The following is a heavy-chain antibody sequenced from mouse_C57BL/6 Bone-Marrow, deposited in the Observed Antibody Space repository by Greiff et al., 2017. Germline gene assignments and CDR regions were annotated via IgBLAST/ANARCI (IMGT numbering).Heavy chain of an antibody. V-gene: IGHV1-55*01. CDR1: GYTFTSYW. Sequence: QVQLQQPGAELVKPGASVKMSCKASGYTFTSYWITWVKQRPGQGLEWIGDIYPGSGSTNYNEKFKSKATLTVDTSSSTAYMQLSSLTSEDSAVYYCARCLYYGSSRSCGNYWGQGTTLTVSS. D-gene: IGHD1-1*01. J-gene: IGHJ2*01. CDR3: ARCLYYGSSRSCGNY. CDR2: IYPGSGST.